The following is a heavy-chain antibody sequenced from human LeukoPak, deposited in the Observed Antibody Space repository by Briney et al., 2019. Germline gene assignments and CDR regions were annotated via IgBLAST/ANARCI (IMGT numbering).Heavy chain of an antibody. CDR1: GFSFSSFG. V-gene: IGHV3-30*02. D-gene: IGHD3-9*01. CDR3: AKATDYFDNNGQDY. Sequence: GGSLRLSCAASGFSFSSFGMHWVRQAPGKGLEWVAFIRYDGSNQDYGDSAKGRFTISRDNSKKTLYLQMNSLRLEDTALYYCAKATDYFDNNGQDYWGQGTLVTVSS. CDR2: IRYDGSNQ. J-gene: IGHJ4*02.